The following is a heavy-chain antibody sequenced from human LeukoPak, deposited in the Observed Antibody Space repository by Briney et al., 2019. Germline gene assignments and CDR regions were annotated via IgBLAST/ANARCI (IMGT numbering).Heavy chain of an antibody. J-gene: IGHJ4*02. CDR2: ISYDGSNK. CDR1: GFTFSSYA. Sequence: GRSLRLSCAASGFTFSSYAMHWVRQAPGKGLEWVAVISYDGSNKYYADSVKGRFIISRDSSTDTLYLQMNSPRVEDTAVYFCARDRGYGYGFFDYWGQGTLVTVSS. CDR3: ARDRGYGYGFFDY. V-gene: IGHV3-30*14. D-gene: IGHD5-18*01.